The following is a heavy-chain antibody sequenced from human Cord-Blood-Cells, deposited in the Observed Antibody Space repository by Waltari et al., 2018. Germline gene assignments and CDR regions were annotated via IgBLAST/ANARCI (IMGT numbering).Heavy chain of an antibody. D-gene: IGHD2-8*02. CDR1: GYTFTSYY. CDR2: INPRGGST. CDR3: ARGGGELVNAFDI. Sequence: QVQLVQSGAEVKKPGASVKVSCKASGYTFTSYYMHWVRQAPGQGLEWMGIINPRGGSTSYGRKFQGKVTMTRDTSTGTVYMELSSLRSEDTAVYYCARGGGELVNAFDIWGQGTMVTVSS. J-gene: IGHJ3*02. V-gene: IGHV1-46*01.